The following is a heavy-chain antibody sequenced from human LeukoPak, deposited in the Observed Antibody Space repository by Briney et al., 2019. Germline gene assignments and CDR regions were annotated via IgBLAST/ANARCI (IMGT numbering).Heavy chain of an antibody. D-gene: IGHD1-26*01. CDR3: ASTSWELPDY. Sequence: AGGSLRLSCAASGFTFSSYWMSWVRQVPGKGLKWVANIKTDGSEKYYLDSVKGRFTISRDNAKNSLYLQMNSLRAEDTAVYYCASTSWELPDYWGQGTLVTVSS. J-gene: IGHJ4*02. CDR1: GFTFSSYW. CDR2: IKTDGSEK. V-gene: IGHV3-7*01.